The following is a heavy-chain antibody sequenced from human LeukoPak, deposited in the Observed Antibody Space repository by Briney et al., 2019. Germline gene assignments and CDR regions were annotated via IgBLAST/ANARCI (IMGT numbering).Heavy chain of an antibody. D-gene: IGHD1-1*01. CDR2: VDPEDGET. Sequence: ASVKISCKVSGYTFTDYYMHWVQQAPGKGLEWMGLVDPEDGETIYAEKFQGRVTMTRNTSISTAYMELSSLRSEDTAVYYCAVGGATGTTGDYFDYWGQGTLVTVSS. CDR1: GYTFTDYY. CDR3: AVGGATGTTGDYFDY. V-gene: IGHV1-69-2*01. J-gene: IGHJ4*02.